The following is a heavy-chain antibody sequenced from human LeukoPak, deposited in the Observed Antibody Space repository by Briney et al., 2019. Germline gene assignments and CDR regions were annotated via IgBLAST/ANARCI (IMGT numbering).Heavy chain of an antibody. D-gene: IGHD6-13*01. Sequence: GGSLRLSCAASGFTFSGFAMHWVRQAPGKGLEWVTLISHDGNSQYYADSVKGRFIISRDNSENTLYLQMNSLRPDDTAVYYCAREYSTNWYRSLRDWGQGTLVTVS. CDR1: GFTFSGFA. CDR3: AREYSTNWYRSLRD. J-gene: IGHJ4*02. CDR2: ISHDGNSQ. V-gene: IGHV3-30-3*01.